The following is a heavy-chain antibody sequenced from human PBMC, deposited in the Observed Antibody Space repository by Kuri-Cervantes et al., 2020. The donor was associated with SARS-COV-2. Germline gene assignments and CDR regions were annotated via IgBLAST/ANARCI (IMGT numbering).Heavy chain of an antibody. CDR3: ARGRSPGY. Sequence: GSLRLSFAAYGGSFSGYYWSWFRQPPGKGLEWIGEIKHSGSTNYNPSLKSRVTISVDTSKNQSSLKLSYVTASDTDVYYRARGRSPGYWGQGTMVTVSS. J-gene: IGHJ4*02. CDR1: GGSFSGYY. CDR2: IKHSGST. V-gene: IGHV4-34*01.